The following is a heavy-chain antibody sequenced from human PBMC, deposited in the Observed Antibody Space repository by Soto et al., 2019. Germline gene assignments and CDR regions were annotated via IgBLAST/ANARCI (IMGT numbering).Heavy chain of an antibody. CDR1: GFTFSSYA. CDR3: AKDGIGYCISTSCYSVDY. D-gene: IGHD2-2*01. CDR2: ISGSGGST. J-gene: IGHJ4*02. Sequence: EVQLLESGGGLVQPGGSLRLSCAASGFTFSSYAMSWVRQAPGKGLEWVSAISGSGGSTSYADSVKGRFTISRDNSKNTLYLQMNSLRADDTAVYYCAKDGIGYCISTSCYSVDYWGQGTLVTVSS. V-gene: IGHV3-23*01.